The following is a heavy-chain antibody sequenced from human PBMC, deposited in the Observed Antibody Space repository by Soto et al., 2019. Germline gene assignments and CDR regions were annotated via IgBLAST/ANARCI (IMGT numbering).Heavy chain of an antibody. CDR2: IYSGGST. Sequence: PGGSLRLSCAASGFTVSTNYMNWVRQAPGKGLEWVSVIYSGGSTYYADSVKGRLTISRDNTKNTLFLQINSLRVEDTAVYYCARGEPHHYFDYWGQGTLVTVSS. J-gene: IGHJ4*02. CDR1: GFTVSTNY. CDR3: ARGEPHHYFDY. D-gene: IGHD3-16*01. V-gene: IGHV3-66*01.